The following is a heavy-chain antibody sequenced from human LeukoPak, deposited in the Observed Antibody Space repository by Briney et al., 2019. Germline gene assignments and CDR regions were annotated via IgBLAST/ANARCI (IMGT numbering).Heavy chain of an antibody. V-gene: IGHV1-24*01. CDR2: FDPEDGET. CDR3: ATVGGGYSYGYWFDP. CDR1: GYTLAELS. J-gene: IGHJ5*02. D-gene: IGHD5-18*01. Sequence: ASVKVSCKVSGYTLAELSMHWVRQAPGKGLEWMGGFDPEDGETIYAQKFQGRVTMTEDTSTDTAYMELSSLRSEDTAVYYCATVGGGYSYGYWFDPWGQGTLVTVSS.